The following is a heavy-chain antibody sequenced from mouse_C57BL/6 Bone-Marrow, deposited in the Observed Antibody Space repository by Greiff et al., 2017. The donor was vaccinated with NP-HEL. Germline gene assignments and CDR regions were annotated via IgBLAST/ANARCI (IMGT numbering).Heavy chain of an antibody. J-gene: IGHJ1*03. CDR3: ARGDLYDFDV. V-gene: IGHV1-64*01. CDR1: GYTFTSYW. CDR2: IHPNSGST. D-gene: IGHD2-12*01. Sequence: QVQLQQPGAELVKPGASVTLSCKASGYTFTSYWMHWVKQSPGQGLEWIGMIHPNSGSTNYNEKFKSKATLTVDKSSSTAYMQLSSLTSEDSAVYYCARGDLYDFDVWGTGTTVTVSS.